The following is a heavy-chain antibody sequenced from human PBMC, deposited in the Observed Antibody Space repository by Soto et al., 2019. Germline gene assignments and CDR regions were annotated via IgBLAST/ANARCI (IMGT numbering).Heavy chain of an antibody. CDR2: IYWDDDK. CDR1: GFSLSTSGVG. CDR3: AYLPCSGGSCDWFSFSGMDV. V-gene: IGHV2-5*02. J-gene: IGHJ6*02. Sequence: QITLKESGPTLVKPTQTLTLTCTFSGFSLSTSGVGVAWIRQPPGKALEWLALIYWDDDKRYRPSLESRLTITKDTSKTQVVLTMTNMDSVATATYYCAYLPCSGGSCDWFSFSGMDVWGQGTTVTVSS. D-gene: IGHD2-15*01.